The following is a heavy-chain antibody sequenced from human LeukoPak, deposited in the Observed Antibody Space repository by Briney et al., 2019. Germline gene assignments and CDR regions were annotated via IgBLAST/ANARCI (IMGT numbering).Heavy chain of an antibody. V-gene: IGHV4-39*01. CDR1: GGSISSSSYY. CDR3: ARANMVRGVGSFFDRNWFDP. J-gene: IGHJ5*02. Sequence: SETQSLTCTVSGGSISSSSYYWGWIRQPPGKGLEWIGSIYYSGSTYYNPSLKSRVTISVDTSKNQFSLKLSSVTAADTAVYYCARANMVRGVGSFFDRNWFDPWGQGTLVTVSS. CDR2: IYYSGST. D-gene: IGHD3-10*01.